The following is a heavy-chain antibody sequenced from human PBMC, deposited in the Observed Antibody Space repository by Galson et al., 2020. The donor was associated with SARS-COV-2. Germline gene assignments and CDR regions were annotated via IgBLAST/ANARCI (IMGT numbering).Heavy chain of an antibody. D-gene: IGHD3-10*01. CDR2: ISYDGSNK. J-gene: IGHJ3*02. V-gene: IGHV3-30*04. Sequence: GESLKISCAASGFTFSSYAMHWVSQAPGKGLEWVAVISYDGSNKYYADSVKGRFTISRDNSKNTLYLQMNSLRAEDTAVYYCASEWFGESAFDIWGQGTMVTVSS. CDR1: GFTFSSYA. CDR3: ASEWFGESAFDI.